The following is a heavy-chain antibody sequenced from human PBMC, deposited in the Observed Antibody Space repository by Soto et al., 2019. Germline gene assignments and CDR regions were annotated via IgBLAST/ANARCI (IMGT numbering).Heavy chain of an antibody. D-gene: IGHD3-22*01. CDR2: IYYSGST. CDR1: GGSISGYY. CDR3: ARVYYYDSSGYYEYYFDY. J-gene: IGHJ4*02. Sequence: SETLSLTCTVSGGSISGYYWSWIRQPPGKGLEWIGYIYYSGSTNYNPSLKSRVTISVDTSKNQFSLKLSSVTAADTAVYYCARVYYYDSSGYYEYYFDYWGQGTLVTVSS. V-gene: IGHV4-59*01.